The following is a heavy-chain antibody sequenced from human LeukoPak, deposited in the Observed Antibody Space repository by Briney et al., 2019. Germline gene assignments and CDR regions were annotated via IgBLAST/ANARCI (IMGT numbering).Heavy chain of an antibody. V-gene: IGHV3-23*01. J-gene: IGHJ5*02. Sequence: GGSLRLSCAASGFTFSSYALSWVRQAPGKGLEWVSAISTSGGTTYYADSAKGRFTISRDNSRNTLYLQMNSLRAEDTALYYCAKDPIIYGSGNYNWFDPWGQGTLVTVSS. CDR1: GFTFSSYA. CDR3: AKDPIIYGSGNYNWFDP. CDR2: ISTSGGTT. D-gene: IGHD3-10*01.